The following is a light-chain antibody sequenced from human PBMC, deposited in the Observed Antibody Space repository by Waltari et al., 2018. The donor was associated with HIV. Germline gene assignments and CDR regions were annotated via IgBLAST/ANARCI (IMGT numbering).Light chain of an antibody. CDR3: ATWGDNLSGPVV. Sequence: QSVLTQQPSASGTPGQRVTTSCSGTNTYVHWYQQLPGAAPKLLIYRNNQRPSGVPARFSGSKSGTSASLAISGLRSEDEAEYFCATWGDNLSGPVVFGGGTKLTVL. J-gene: IGLJ3*02. V-gene: IGLV1-47*01. CDR1: NTY. CDR2: RNN.